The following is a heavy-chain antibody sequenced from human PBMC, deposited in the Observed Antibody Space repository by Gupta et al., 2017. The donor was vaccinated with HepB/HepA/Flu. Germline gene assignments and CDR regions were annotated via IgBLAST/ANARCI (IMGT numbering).Heavy chain of an antibody. D-gene: IGHD3-3*01. V-gene: IGHV3-49*04. Sequence: EVQLVESGGDLVQPGRSLRLSCTASGFTFRDYAMSWVRQAPGKGLEWVGFIRSKAYGGTTEYAASVKGRFTISRDDSKNIAHLQMNSLKTEDTAVYFCARPLGSSGYDFWSGYYRFDYWGQGTLVTVSS. CDR2: IRSKAYGGTT. CDR1: GFTFRDYA. J-gene: IGHJ4*02. CDR3: ARPLGSSGYDFWSGYYRFDY.